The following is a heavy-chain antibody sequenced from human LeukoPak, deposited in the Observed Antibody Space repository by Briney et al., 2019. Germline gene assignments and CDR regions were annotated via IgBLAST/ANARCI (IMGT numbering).Heavy chain of an antibody. J-gene: IGHJ4*02. CDR3: ARDVNSSGYYY. V-gene: IGHV3-21*01. CDR2: ISSSSSYI. D-gene: IGHD3-22*01. Sequence: GGSLRLSCAASGFTFSSYSMNWVRQAPGKGLEWVSSISSSSSYIYYADSVKGRFTISRDNAKSSLYLQMNSLRAEDTAVYYCARDVNSSGYYYWGQGTLVTVSS. CDR1: GFTFSSYS.